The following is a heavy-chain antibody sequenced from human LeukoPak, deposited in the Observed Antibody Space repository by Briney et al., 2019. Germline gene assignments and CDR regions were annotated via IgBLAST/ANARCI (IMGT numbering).Heavy chain of an antibody. V-gene: IGHV1-18*01. CDR2: ISASNGNT. CDR1: GYTFTSYG. D-gene: IGHD6-6*01. CDR3: ARDSSQQYSSSSDWFDP. Sequence: ASVKVSCKASGYTFTSYGISWVRQAPGQGLEWMGWISASNGNTNYAQKLQGRVTTTTDTSTSTAYMELRSLRSDDTAVYYCARDSSQQYSSSSDWFDPWGQGTLVTVSS. J-gene: IGHJ5*02.